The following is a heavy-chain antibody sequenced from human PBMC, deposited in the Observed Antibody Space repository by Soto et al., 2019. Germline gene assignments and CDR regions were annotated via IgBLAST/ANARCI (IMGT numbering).Heavy chain of an antibody. CDR1: GASISGYF. V-gene: IGHV4-59*01. Sequence: SETLSLTCTVSGASISGYFWSWIRQPPGKGLEWIGDIYDSGSTSDNPSLRSRVTILVDTSKNQFSLEMSSMTAADTAVYYCAGGACVGYYGMDVWGQGTTVTFSS. D-gene: IGHD3-16*01. CDR2: IYDSGST. J-gene: IGHJ6*02. CDR3: AGGACVGYYGMDV.